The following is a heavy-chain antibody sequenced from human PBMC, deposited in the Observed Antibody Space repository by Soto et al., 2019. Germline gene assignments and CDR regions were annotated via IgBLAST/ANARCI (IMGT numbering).Heavy chain of an antibody. J-gene: IGHJ6*02. V-gene: IGHV4-39*01. D-gene: IGHD3-16*02. Sequence: ASETLSLTCTVSGGSISHTPYFWGWIRQPPGKGLEWIGNIYYSGSTYYNPSLKSRVTIPVDTSKNQLSLKLTSVTAADTAVFYCVSLSTKYHGVDVWGQGTMVTVYS. CDR2: IYYSGST. CDR1: GGSISHTPYF. CDR3: VSLSTKYHGVDV.